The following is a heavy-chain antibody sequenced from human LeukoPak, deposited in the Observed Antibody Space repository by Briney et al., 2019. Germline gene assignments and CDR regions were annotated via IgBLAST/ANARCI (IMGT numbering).Heavy chain of an antibody. J-gene: IGHJ4*02. CDR2: IWYDGSNK. D-gene: IGHD3-22*01. CDR1: GFTFSRYA. V-gene: IGHV3-33*06. Sequence: GRSLRLSCAASGFTFSRYAMHWVRQAPGKGLEWVAFIWYDGSNKDYTDSVKGRFTISRDNAKNRLHPQMNSLRAADTAVCYCAKDYRGYYDSSAWDYWGQGTLVTVPS. CDR3: AKDYRGYYDSSAWDY.